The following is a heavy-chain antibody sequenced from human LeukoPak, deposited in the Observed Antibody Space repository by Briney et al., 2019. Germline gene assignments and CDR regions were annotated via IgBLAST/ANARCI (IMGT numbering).Heavy chain of an antibody. CDR2: ISGSGDRT. J-gene: IGHJ6*03. CDR1: GFTFSSYA. V-gene: IGHV3-23*01. D-gene: IGHD6-13*01. CDR3: AKQAASGTPYYYYMDV. Sequence: PGGSPRLSCAASGFTFSSYAMTWVRQPPGKGLEWVSTISGSGDRTYYADSVKGRFTIARDSSKNTLYLQMNNLRAEDTAVYSCAKQAASGTPYYYYMDVWGEGTTVTVSS.